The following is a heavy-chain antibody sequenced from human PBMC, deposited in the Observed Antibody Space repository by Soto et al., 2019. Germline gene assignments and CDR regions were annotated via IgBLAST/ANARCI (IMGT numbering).Heavy chain of an antibody. CDR3: AKGNLAATPPSGWGYYMDV. CDR1: GFTSDDYA. CDR2: IAWTGGST. V-gene: IGHV3-9*02. D-gene: IGHD3-16*01. J-gene: IGHJ6*03. Sequence: EVQLVESGGDLVQPGRSLRLSCAASGFTSDDYAMHWVRQAPGKGLEWVSGIAWTGGSTGYVDSVKGRFTISRDSAKNSLYLQMNSLRTEDTALYYCAKGNLAATPPSGWGYYMDVWGKGTTVTVSS.